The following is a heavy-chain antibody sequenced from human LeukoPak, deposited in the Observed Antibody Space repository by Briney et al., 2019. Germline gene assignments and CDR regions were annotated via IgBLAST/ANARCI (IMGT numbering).Heavy chain of an antibody. Sequence: SETLSLTCTVSGASISSYYWSWIRQPAGKGLEWIGRIYTSGSTNYNPSFKSRVTMSIDKSNNQFSLKLSSVTAADTAVYYCARDRREAPDYYYYMDVWGKGTTVTVSS. CDR1: GASISSYY. V-gene: IGHV4-4*07. CDR3: ARDRREAPDYYYYMDV. J-gene: IGHJ6*03. CDR2: IYTSGST. D-gene: IGHD1-26*01.